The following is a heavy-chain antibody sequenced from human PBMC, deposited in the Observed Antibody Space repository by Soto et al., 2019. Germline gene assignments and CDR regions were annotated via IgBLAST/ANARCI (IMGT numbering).Heavy chain of an antibody. V-gene: IGHV1-69*12. D-gene: IGHD3-10*01. CDR3: ATRLWFGDPPPYYYGMDV. CDR2: IIPIFGTA. J-gene: IGHJ6*02. Sequence: QVQLVQSGAEVKKPGSSVKVSCKASGGTFSSYAISWVRQAPGQGLEWMGGIIPIFGTANYAQKFQGRVTITADESTSTAYMELSSLRSEDTAVYYCATRLWFGDPPPYYYGMDVWGQGTTVTVSS. CDR1: GGTFSSYA.